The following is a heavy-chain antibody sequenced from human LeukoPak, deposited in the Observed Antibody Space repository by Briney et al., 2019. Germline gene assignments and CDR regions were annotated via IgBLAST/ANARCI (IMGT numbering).Heavy chain of an antibody. CDR3: ARVCERYYYGSGRYFDL. CDR2: IYYSGST. J-gene: IGHJ2*01. CDR1: GGSISSGGYY. V-gene: IGHV4-31*03. Sequence: SETLSLTCTVSGGSISSGGYYWSWIRQHPGKGLEWIGYIYYSGSTYYNPSLKSRVTISVDTSKNQFSLKLSSVTAADTAVYYCARVCERYYYGSGRYFDLWGRGTLVTVSP. D-gene: IGHD3-10*01.